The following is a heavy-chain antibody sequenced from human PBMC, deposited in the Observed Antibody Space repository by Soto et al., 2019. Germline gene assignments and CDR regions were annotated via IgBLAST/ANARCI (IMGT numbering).Heavy chain of an antibody. CDR2: ISSNSAYI. V-gene: IGHV3-21*01. CDR3: TRDAARDSSARGWFDP. J-gene: IGHJ5*02. D-gene: IGHD6-13*01. Sequence: GGSLRLSCAASGFTFSSFTINCFRHSPCKGLEWVSTISSNSAYIYYTDALRGRFTISRDNAKNSLHLQMNSLRAEDTAVYYCTRDAARDSSARGWFDPWGPGTLVTVSS. CDR1: GFTFSSFT.